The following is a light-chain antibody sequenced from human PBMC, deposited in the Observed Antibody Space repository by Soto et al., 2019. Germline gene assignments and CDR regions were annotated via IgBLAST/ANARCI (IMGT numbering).Light chain of an antibody. CDR1: QSVDSSF. Sequence: EIVLTQSPGSLSLSPGERGTLSCRASQSVDSSFFAWYQQKPDQAPRLLIYGASNRATGIPDRFSGSGSVTVFTLTISRLEPEDFAVYYCQQYVSSVTFGQGTKVEIK. CDR2: GAS. V-gene: IGKV3-20*01. CDR3: QQYVSSVT. J-gene: IGKJ1*01.